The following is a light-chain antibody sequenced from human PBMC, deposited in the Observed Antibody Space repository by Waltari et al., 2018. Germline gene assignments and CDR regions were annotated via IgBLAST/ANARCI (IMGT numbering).Light chain of an antibody. CDR3: QVWDANTDPGV. V-gene: IGLV3-21*01. CDR1: NIESKS. CDR2: YDN. J-gene: IGLJ1*01. Sequence: SYVLTQPPSVSVAPGETASITCGGNNIESKSVHWYRQRPGQAPVVFISYDNDRAAGIPERFSGSNSGNTATLTISRVEAGDEADYYCQVWDANTDPGVFGTGTEVTVL.